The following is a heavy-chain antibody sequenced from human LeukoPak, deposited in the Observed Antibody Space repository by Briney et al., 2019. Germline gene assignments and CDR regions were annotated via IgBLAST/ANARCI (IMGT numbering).Heavy chain of an antibody. Sequence: GGSLRLSCAASGFTFSTYSMNWVRQAPGKGLECVSSISSSGAYIYYADSVKGRFTISRDNAKKSLYLQMNSLRAEDTAIYYCVGNYYDSSGLDYWGQGTLVIVSS. J-gene: IGHJ4*02. CDR3: VGNYYDSSGLDY. V-gene: IGHV3-21*01. CDR2: ISSSGAYI. D-gene: IGHD3-22*01. CDR1: GFTFSTYS.